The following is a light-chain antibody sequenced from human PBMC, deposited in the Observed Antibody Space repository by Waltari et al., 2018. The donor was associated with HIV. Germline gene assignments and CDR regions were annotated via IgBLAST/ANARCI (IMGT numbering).Light chain of an antibody. CDR3: CSYAGSYTHVV. J-gene: IGLJ2*01. CDR2: DVS. V-gene: IGLV2-11*01. Sequence: QSALTQPRSVSGSPGQSVTISCTGTSSDVGGYNYVSWYQQHPSKAPKHMIYDVSKRPSGVPDRFSGSKSGNTASLTISGLQAEDEADYYCCSYAGSYTHVVFGGGTKLTVL. CDR1: SSDVGGYNY.